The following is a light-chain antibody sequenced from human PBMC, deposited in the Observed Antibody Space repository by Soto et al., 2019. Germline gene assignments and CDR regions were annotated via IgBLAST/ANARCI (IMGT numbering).Light chain of an antibody. CDR1: SSDVGGYNY. J-gene: IGLJ3*02. CDR2: EVR. V-gene: IGLV2-14*01. Sequence: QSALTQPASVSGSPGQSITISCTGTSSDVGGYNYVSWYQQHPGKAPKLMIYEVRNRPSGVSNRFSGSKSGNTDSLTISGLQAEDEADYYCSSYTGSNTGVFGGGTKLTVL. CDR3: SSYTGSNTGV.